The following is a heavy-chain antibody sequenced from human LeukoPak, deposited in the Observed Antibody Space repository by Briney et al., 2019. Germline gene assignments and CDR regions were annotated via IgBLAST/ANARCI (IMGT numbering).Heavy chain of an antibody. V-gene: IGHV1-69*05. CDR1: GGTFSSYA. J-gene: IGHJ4*02. D-gene: IGHD3-22*01. Sequence: SVKVSCKASGGTFSSYAISWVRQAPGQGLEWMGGIIPIFGTANYAQKFQGRVTITTDESTSTAYMELSSLRSEDTAVYYRARGSEYYDSSGYYYFDYWGQGTLVTVSS. CDR2: IIPIFGTA. CDR3: ARGSEYYDSSGYYYFDY.